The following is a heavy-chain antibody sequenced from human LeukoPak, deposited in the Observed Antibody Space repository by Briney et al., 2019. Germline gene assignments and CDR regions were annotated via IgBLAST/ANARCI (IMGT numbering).Heavy chain of an antibody. CDR3: AKEGGKYYGSGSYYKPYYYYYYMDV. Sequence: GGSLRLSCEASGFTFEDYSMHWVRQAPGKGLEWVSAISGSGGSTYYADSVKGRFTISRDNSKNTLYLQMNSLRAEDTAVYYCAKEGGKYYGSGSYYKPYYYYYYMDVWGKGTTVTISS. D-gene: IGHD3-10*01. V-gene: IGHV3-23*01. CDR1: GFTFEDYS. CDR2: ISGSGGST. J-gene: IGHJ6*03.